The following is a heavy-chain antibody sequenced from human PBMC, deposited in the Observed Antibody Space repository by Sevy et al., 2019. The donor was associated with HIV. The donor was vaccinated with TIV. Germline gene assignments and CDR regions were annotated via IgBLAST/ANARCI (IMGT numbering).Heavy chain of an antibody. D-gene: IGHD3-22*01. J-gene: IGHJ4*02. CDR3: AGRGYYDSRAFL. Sequence: SETLSLTCTVSGGSISSYYWSWIRQPPGKGLEWVGGIYYRGNTNYNPTLKSRVTMSVDTSKNQFSLKRTSVTAADTAVYYCAGRGYYDSRAFLWGQGTLVTVSS. CDR2: IYYRGNT. V-gene: IGHV4-59*12. CDR1: GGSISSYY.